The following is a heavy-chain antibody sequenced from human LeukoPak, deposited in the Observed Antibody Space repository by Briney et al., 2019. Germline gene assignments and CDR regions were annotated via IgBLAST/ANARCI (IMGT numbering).Heavy chain of an antibody. CDR2: IYYSGST. Sequence: SETLSLTCTLSGGSISSYYWSWIRKPPGKGLEWIGYIYYSGSTNYNPSLKSRVTISVDTSKNQFSLKLSSVTAADTAVYYCARLSPDYGGNSYGMDVWGQGTTVTVSS. D-gene: IGHD4-23*01. J-gene: IGHJ6*02. CDR3: ARLSPDYGGNSYGMDV. CDR1: GGSISSYY. V-gene: IGHV4-59*08.